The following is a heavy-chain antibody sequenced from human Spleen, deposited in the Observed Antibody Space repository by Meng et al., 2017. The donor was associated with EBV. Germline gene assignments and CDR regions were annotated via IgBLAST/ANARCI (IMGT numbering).Heavy chain of an antibody. V-gene: IGHV1-69*01. CDR3: ASPRNSSGWHGSY. CDR1: GDTFSTYP. J-gene: IGHJ4*02. Sequence: KLLQAGAEVKKPGPSVKVSCKAAGDTFSTYPITWVRQAPGQGLEWMGGIIPIFGTTNYAQNFQGRLTITADESTTTAYMELTSLRSDDTAVYYCASPRNSSGWHGSYWGQGTLVTVSS. D-gene: IGHD6-19*01. CDR2: IIPIFGTT.